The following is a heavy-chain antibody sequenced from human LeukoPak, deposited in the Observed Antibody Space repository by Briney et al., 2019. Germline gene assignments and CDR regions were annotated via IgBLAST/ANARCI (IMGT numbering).Heavy chain of an antibody. D-gene: IGHD3-22*01. CDR2: IYYSRST. Sequence: PSDTLSLLCTVSSRSLSSYYCSWIRQPPGRGLEWIGYIYYSRSTKYNPSLNNRVTISVDTSKNQVSLNLTSVTAADTAVYYCARLSYYYDSSESDIWGRGTTVTVSS. CDR3: ARLSYYYDSSESDI. V-gene: IGHV4-59*08. CDR1: SRSLSSYY. J-gene: IGHJ3*02.